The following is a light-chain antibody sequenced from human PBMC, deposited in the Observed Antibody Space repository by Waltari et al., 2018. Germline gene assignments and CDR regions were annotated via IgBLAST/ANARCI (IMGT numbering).Light chain of an antibody. CDR2: RNN. Sequence: QTVLTQPPSASGTPGQRVTISCSGSSSNIGSNLVNWYQQLPGTAPKLLVYRNNQRPSGVPDRFSGSKSGTSASLAISGLQSEDEAGYYCAAWDDSLSGKVFGGGTKLTVL. J-gene: IGLJ3*02. CDR3: AAWDDSLSGKV. V-gene: IGLV1-44*01. CDR1: SSNIGSNL.